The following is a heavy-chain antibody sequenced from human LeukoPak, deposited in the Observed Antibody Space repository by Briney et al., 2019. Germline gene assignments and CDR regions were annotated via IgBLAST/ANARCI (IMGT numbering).Heavy chain of an antibody. Sequence: QPGGSLRLSCAASGFTFSSYEMNWVRQAPGKGLEWVSGITWNSHGIAYADSVKGRFTISRDNAKNTLYLQMNSLRAEDTAVYYCARGIVGATKDYWGQGTLVTVSS. V-gene: IGHV3-9*01. D-gene: IGHD1-26*01. CDR3: ARGIVGATKDY. CDR2: ITWNSHGI. J-gene: IGHJ4*02. CDR1: GFTFSSYE.